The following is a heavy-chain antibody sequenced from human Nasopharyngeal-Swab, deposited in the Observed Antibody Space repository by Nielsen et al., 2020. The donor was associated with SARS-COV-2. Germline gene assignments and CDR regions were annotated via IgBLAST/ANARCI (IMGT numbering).Heavy chain of an antibody. V-gene: IGHV4-39*07. CDR3: AKTPIITMIVVVIEHWYFDL. CDR1: GSSISSSSYY. Sequence: SETLSLTCTVSGSSISSSSYYWGWIRQPPGKGLEWIGSIYYSGSTYYNPSLKSRVTISVDTSKNQFSLKLSSVTAADTAVYYCAKTPIITMIVVVIEHWYFDLWGRGTLVTVSS. J-gene: IGHJ2*01. CDR2: IYYSGST. D-gene: IGHD3-22*01.